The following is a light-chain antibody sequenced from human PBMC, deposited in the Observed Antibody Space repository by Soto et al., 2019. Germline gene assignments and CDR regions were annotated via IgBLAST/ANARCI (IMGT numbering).Light chain of an antibody. J-gene: IGKJ4*01. CDR2: DAS. Sequence: EIVLTQSPATLSLSPGERATLSCRASQSVSSYLAWYQQKPGQAPRLLIYDASNRATGIPARFSGSGSGTDFTLTISRPEPEDFSVYYCQQRSNWPLTFGGGTKVEIK. V-gene: IGKV3-11*01. CDR3: QQRSNWPLT. CDR1: QSVSSY.